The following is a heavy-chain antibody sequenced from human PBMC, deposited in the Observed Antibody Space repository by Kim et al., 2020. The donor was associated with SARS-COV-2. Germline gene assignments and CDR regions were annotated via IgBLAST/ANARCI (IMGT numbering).Heavy chain of an antibody. CDR3: AKDWTGVVAANYGMDV. D-gene: IGHD2-15*01. J-gene: IGHJ6*02. CDR1: GFTFSSYA. Sequence: GGSLRLSCAASGFTFSSYAMSWVRQAPGKGLEWVSAISGSGGSTYYADSVKGRFTISRDNSKNTLYLQMNSLRAEDTAVYYCAKDWTGVVAANYGMDVWGQGTTVTVSS. V-gene: IGHV3-23*01. CDR2: ISGSGGST.